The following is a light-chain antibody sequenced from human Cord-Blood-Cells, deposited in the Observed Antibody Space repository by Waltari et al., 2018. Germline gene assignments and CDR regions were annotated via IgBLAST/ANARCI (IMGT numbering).Light chain of an antibody. V-gene: IGLV2-14*03. CDR3: SSYTSSSTYV. J-gene: IGLJ1*01. CDR1: SSDVGGYNY. Sequence: QSALTQPASVSGSPGQSITISCTGTSSDVGGYNYVSWYQQHPGKAPKLMIYDVSNPPSGVSNRFSGSKAGNTASRTISGLQAEDEADYYCSSYTSSSTYVFGTGTKVTVL. CDR2: DVS.